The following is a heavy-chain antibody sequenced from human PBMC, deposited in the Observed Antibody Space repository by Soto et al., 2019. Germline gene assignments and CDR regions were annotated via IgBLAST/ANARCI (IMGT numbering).Heavy chain of an antibody. CDR1: GYTFTSYG. J-gene: IGHJ4*02. D-gene: IGHD3-3*01. V-gene: IGHV1-69*13. CDR2: IIPIFGTA. CDR3: ARAIGDGNPFDY. Sequence: SVKVSCKASGYTFTSYGISWVRQAPGQGLEWMGWIIPIFGTANYAQKFQGRVTITADESTSTAYMELSSLRSEDTAVYYCARAIGDGNPFDYWGQGTLVTVSS.